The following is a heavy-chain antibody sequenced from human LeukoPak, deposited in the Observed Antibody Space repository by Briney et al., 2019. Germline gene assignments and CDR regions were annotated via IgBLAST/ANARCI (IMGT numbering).Heavy chain of an antibody. Sequence: SGTLSLTCTVSGGSISSYYWSWIRQPPGKGLEWIGYIYYSGSTNYNPSLKSRVTISVDTSKNQFSLKLSSVTAADTAVYYCARGGSFGVVITWGQGTLVTVSS. D-gene: IGHD3-3*01. J-gene: IGHJ5*02. CDR1: GGSISSYY. CDR3: ARGGSFGVVIT. CDR2: IYYSGST. V-gene: IGHV4-59*01.